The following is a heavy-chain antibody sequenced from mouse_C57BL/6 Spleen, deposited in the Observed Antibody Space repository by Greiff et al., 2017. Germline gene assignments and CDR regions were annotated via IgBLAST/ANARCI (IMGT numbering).Heavy chain of an antibody. CDR2: INPYNGGT. D-gene: IGHD1-1*01. Sequence: EVQLVESGPVLVKPGASVKMSCKASGYTFTDYYMNWVKQSHGKSLEWIGVINPYNGGTSYNQKFKGKATLTVDKSSSTAYMELNSLTSEDSAVYYCARGYYGEAWFAYWGQGTLVTVSA. V-gene: IGHV1-19*01. CDR3: ARGYYGEAWFAY. J-gene: IGHJ3*01. CDR1: GYTFTDYY.